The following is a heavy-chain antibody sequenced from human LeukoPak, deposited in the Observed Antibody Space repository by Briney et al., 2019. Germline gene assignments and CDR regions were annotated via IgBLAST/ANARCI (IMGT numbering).Heavy chain of an antibody. CDR2: ISSSDTYI. V-gene: IGHV3-21*01. CDR3: ARDQWQWLGSTIDY. J-gene: IGHJ4*02. CDR1: GFIFSSYS. D-gene: IGHD6-19*01. Sequence: GGSLRLSCEVSGFIFSSYSMNWVRQAPGKGLEWVSSISSSDTYIYYSDSVKGRFTISRDNAKKSLYLQMNSLRAEDTAVYYCARDQWQWLGSTIDYWGQGTLVTVSS.